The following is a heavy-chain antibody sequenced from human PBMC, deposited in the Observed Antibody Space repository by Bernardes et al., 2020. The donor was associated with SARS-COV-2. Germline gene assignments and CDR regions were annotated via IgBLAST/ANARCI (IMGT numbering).Heavy chain of an antibody. D-gene: IGHD5-18*01. Sequence: GESLKISCAASGFTVSSYAMSWVRQAPGKGLEWVSAISGSGGSTYYADSVKGRFTISRDNSKNTLYLQMNSLRAEDTAVYYCAKDRYTAMVYFDYWGQGTLVTVSS. CDR3: AKDRYTAMVYFDY. J-gene: IGHJ4*02. V-gene: IGHV3-23*01. CDR2: ISGSGGST. CDR1: GFTVSSYA.